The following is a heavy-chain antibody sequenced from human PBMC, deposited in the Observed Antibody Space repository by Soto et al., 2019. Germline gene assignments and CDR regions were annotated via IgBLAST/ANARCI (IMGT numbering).Heavy chain of an antibody. V-gene: IGHV4-34*01. J-gene: IGHJ4*02. CDR3: AREGRAVRGVIIGKPGY. Sequence: PSETLSLTCAVCGGSFSGYYWSWIRQPPGKGLEWIGEINNSGSTNYNPSLKSRVTISVDTSRNQFSLKLSSVTAADTAVYYCAREGRAVRGVIIGKPGYWGQGTLVTVSS. D-gene: IGHD3-10*01. CDR1: GGSFSGYY. CDR2: INNSGST.